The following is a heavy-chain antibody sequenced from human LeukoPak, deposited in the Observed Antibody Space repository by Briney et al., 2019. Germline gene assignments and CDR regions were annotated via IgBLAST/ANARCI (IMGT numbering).Heavy chain of an antibody. CDR1: GFTFSSYA. V-gene: IGHV3-64*01. D-gene: IGHD3-22*01. Sequence: GGPLRLSCAASGFTFSSYAMHWVRQAPGKGREYVSAISSNGGCTYYANSVKGRFTISRDNSKNTLYLQMNSLRDEDTAVYYCAKDANYYDSSGYYGPFDYWGQGTLVTVSS. CDR3: AKDANYYDSSGYYGPFDY. CDR2: ISSNGGCT. J-gene: IGHJ4*02.